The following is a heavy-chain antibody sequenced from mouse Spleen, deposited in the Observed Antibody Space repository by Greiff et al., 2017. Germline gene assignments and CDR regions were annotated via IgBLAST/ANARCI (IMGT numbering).Heavy chain of an antibody. Sequence: EVQRVESGPGLAKPSQTLSLTCSVTGYSITSDYWNWIRKFPGNKLEYMGYISYSGSTYYNPSLKSRISITRDTSKNQYYLQLNSVTTEDTATYYCARLTGTGYWYFDVWGTGTTVTVSS. D-gene: IGHD4-1*01. CDR1: GYSITSDY. CDR3: ARLTGTGYWYFDV. J-gene: IGHJ1*03. CDR2: ISYSGST. V-gene: IGHV3-8*01.